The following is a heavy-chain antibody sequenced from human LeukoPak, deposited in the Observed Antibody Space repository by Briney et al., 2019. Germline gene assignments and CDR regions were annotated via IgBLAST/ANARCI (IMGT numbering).Heavy chain of an antibody. V-gene: IGHV4-59*12. CDR1: GGSISSYY. D-gene: IGHD6-19*01. CDR3: ARAPIAVATRAFDY. CDR2: IYYSGST. Sequence: SETLSLTCTVSGGSISSYYWSWIRQPPGKGLEWIGYIYYSGSTNYNPSLKSRVTISVDTSKNQFSLKLSSVTAADTAVYYCARAPIAVATRAFDYWGQGTLVTVSS. J-gene: IGHJ4*02.